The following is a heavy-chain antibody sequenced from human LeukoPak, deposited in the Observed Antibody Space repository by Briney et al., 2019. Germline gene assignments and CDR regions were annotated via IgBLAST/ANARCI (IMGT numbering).Heavy chain of an antibody. J-gene: IGHJ4*02. CDR1: GFTFSSYG. CDR2: VSYDGSDK. Sequence: GGSLRLSCAASGFTFSSYGIQWVRQAPGKGLEWLAVVSYDGSDKYYADSVKGRFTISRDNAKNSLYLQMNSLRAEDTAVYYCASGMMRGYYFDYWGQGTLVTVSS. D-gene: IGHD1-1*01. V-gene: IGHV3-30*03. CDR3: ASGMMRGYYFDY.